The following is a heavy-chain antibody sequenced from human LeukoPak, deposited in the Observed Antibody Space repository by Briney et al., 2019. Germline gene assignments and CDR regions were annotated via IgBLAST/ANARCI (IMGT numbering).Heavy chain of an antibody. D-gene: IGHD3-10*01. V-gene: IGHV4-30-4*07. CDR2: NSGNT. Sequence: SETLSLTCAVSGDSISSSGYSWSWIRQPPGKGLEWIGYNSGNTYYNPSLKSRVTISVDTSKNQFSLKLSSVTAADTAVYYCATWGGFGEFPYAFDIWGQGTMVTVSS. CDR3: ATWGGFGEFPYAFDI. CDR1: GDSISSSGYS. J-gene: IGHJ3*02.